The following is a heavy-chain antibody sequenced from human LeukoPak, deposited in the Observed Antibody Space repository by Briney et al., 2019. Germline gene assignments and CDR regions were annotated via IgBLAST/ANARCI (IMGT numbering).Heavy chain of an antibody. CDR2: INPNSGGT. CDR3: AREFLGYCSSTSCRFFDY. CDR1: GYTFTGYY. D-gene: IGHD2-2*01. J-gene: IGHJ4*02. V-gene: IGHV1-2*02. Sequence: ASVKVSCKASGYTFTGYYMHWVRQAPGQGLEWMGWINPNSGGTNYAQKFQGRVTMTRDTSINTAYMELSRLRSDDTAVYYCAREFLGYCSSTSCRFFDYRGQGTLGTVSS.